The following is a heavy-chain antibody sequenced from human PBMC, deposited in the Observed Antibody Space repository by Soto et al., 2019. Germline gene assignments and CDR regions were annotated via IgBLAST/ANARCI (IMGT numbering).Heavy chain of an antibody. V-gene: IGHV1-46*03. Sequence: QVQLVQSGAEVKKPGATVKVSCKASGYTLTNIYIHWVRQAPGQGLKWMGIINPNGGSPNYAYNFKSRVTITRHTAPSTVFMHLRSMRPDATSVYSSPRGRGTGDYWGRGTLVTFAS. D-gene: IGHD3-10*01. CDR3: PRGRGTGDY. CDR2: INPNGGSP. J-gene: IGHJ4*02. CDR1: GYTLTNIY.